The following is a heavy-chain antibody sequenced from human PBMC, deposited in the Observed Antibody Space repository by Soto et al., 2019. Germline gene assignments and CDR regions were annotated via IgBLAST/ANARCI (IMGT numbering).Heavy chain of an antibody. D-gene: IGHD6-19*01. CDR2: IWYDGSNK. CDR3: ARTFAPGIAVAGSPFDY. V-gene: IGHV3-33*01. CDR1: GFTFSSYG. Sequence: GESLKISCAASGFTFSSYGMHWVRQAPGKGLEWVAVIWYDGSNKYYADSVKGRFTISRDNSKNTLYLQMNSLRAEDTAVYYCARTFAPGIAVAGSPFDYWGQGTLVTVSS. J-gene: IGHJ4*02.